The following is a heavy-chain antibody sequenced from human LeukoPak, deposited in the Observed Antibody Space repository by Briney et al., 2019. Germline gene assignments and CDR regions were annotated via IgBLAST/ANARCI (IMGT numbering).Heavy chain of an antibody. J-gene: IGHJ4*02. D-gene: IGHD6-19*01. CDR1: GFTFSSYA. CDR3: ARGVTRNSSGWYRKSARSDYYFDY. Sequence: PGGSLRLSCTASGFTFSSYAMNWVRQAPGKGLEWVSGSAGGTFTYYADSAKGRFTIFRDNSRNTLYLQMNSLRAEDTAVYYCARGVTRNSSGWYRKSARSDYYFDYWGQGTLVTVSS. V-gene: IGHV3-23*01. CDR2: SAGGTFT.